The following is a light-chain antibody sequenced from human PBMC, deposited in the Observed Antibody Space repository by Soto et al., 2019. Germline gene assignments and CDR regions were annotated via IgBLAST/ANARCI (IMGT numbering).Light chain of an antibody. CDR3: GTWDSSLSAAVV. J-gene: IGLJ2*01. V-gene: IGLV1-51*02. Sequence: QSVLTQPPSVSAAPGQKVNISCSGSSSNIGNNYVSWYQQLPGTAPKLLIYENNKRPSGIPDRFSGSKSGTSATLGITGLQTGDEADYYCGTWDSSLSAAVVFGGGTKLTVL. CDR2: ENN. CDR1: SSNIGNNY.